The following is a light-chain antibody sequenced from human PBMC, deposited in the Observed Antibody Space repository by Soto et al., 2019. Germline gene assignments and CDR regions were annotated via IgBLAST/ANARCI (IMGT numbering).Light chain of an antibody. CDR1: ESVPKSF. CDR2: GAS. V-gene: IGKV3-20*01. J-gene: IGKJ1*01. CDR3: QQYDKWPRT. Sequence: EIVLTQSPGTLSLSLGERASLSCRAGESVPKSFLAWYRQKPGQAPRLLIYGASHRATGIPDRFSASGSGTDFTLTISNLQSEDFAVYHCQQYDKWPRTLGQGTKVDIK.